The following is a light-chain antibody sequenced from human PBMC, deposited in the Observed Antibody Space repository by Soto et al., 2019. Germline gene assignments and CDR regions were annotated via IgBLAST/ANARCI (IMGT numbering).Light chain of an antibody. CDR2: EVS. Sequence: QSALTQPASVSGSPGQSITISCTGTSSDVGVYNYVSWYQQHPGKAPKLMIYEVSNRPSGVSNRFSGSKSDNTASLTISGLQAEDEADYYCSSYTSSSTPVVFGGGTKLTVL. V-gene: IGLV2-14*01. CDR3: SSYTSSSTPVV. CDR1: SSDVGVYNY. J-gene: IGLJ2*01.